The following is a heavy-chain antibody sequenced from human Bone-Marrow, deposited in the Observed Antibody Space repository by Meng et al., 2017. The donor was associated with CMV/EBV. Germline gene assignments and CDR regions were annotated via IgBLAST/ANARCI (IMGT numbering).Heavy chain of an antibody. CDR2: ISYDGSNK. J-gene: IGHJ6*02. D-gene: IGHD2-2*01. CDR3: ARGGVGVVPAAISYYYYGMDV. V-gene: IGHV3-30*04. Sequence: GGSLRLSCAASGFTFSSYAMHWVRQAPGKGLEWVAVISYDGSNKYYADSVKGRFTISRDNSKNTLYLQMNSLRAEDTAVYYCARGGVGVVPAAISYYYYGMDVWGQGTTVTVSS. CDR1: GFTFSSYA.